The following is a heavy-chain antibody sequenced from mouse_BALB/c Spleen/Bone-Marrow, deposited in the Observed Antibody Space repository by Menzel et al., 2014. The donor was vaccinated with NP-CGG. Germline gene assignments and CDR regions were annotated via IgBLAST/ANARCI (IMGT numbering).Heavy chain of an antibody. D-gene: IGHD4-1*01. J-gene: IGHJ2*01. CDR1: GYTFTSYW. CDR3: ARGVGRAFDY. Sequence: QVQLKESGAELAKPGASVKMSCKASGYTFTSYWMHWVKQRPGQGLEWIGYINPSTGYTEYNQKFKDKATLTADKSSSTAYMQLSSLTPEDSAVYYCARGVGRAFDYWGQGTTLTVSS. V-gene: IGHV1-7*01. CDR2: INPSTGYT.